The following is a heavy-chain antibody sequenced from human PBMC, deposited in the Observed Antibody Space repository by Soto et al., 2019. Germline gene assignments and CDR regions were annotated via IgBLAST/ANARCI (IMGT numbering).Heavy chain of an antibody. Sequence: PSETLSLTCTVSGDSISNYYWSWIRQPAGKGLEWIGRISSSGSTNYNPSLKSRVTMSIDTSEKQLSLNLRSVTAADTAVYYCAREYTTLTRAMDVWGPGTTVTVSS. CDR3: AREYTTLTRAMDV. CDR1: GDSISNYY. CDR2: ISSSGST. D-gene: IGHD3-3*01. V-gene: IGHV4-4*07. J-gene: IGHJ6*02.